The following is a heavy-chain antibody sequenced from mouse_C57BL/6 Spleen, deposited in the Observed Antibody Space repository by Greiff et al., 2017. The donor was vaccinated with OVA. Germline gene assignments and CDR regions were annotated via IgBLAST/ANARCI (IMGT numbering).Heavy chain of an antibody. J-gene: IGHJ2*01. CDR3: ARFHDGYDY. CDR2: IDPSDSYT. V-gene: IGHV1-50*01. CDR1: GYTFTSYW. D-gene: IGHD2-3*01. Sequence: QVQLQQPGAELVKPGASVKLSCKASGYTFTSYWMQWVKQRPGQGLEWIGEIDPSDSYTNYNQKFKGKATLTVDTSSSTAYMQLSSLTSEDAAVYYCARFHDGYDYWGQGTTLTVSS.